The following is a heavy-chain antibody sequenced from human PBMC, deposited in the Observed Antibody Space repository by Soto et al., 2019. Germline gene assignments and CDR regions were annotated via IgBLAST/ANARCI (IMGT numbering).Heavy chain of an antibody. J-gene: IGHJ4*02. D-gene: IGHD2-21*01. Sequence: QVQLVQSGAEVKKPGSSVKVSCKASGGTFSSYTISWVRQAPGQGLEWMGRIIPILGIANYAQKFQGRVTITADKSTSTAYMELRSLRSEDTAVYYCARYSPGRYFDYWGQGTLVTVSS. CDR2: IIPILGIA. CDR3: ARYSPGRYFDY. CDR1: GGTFSSYT. V-gene: IGHV1-69*02.